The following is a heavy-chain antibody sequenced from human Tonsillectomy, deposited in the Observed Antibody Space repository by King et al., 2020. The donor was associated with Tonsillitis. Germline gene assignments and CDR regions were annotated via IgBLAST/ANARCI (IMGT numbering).Heavy chain of an antibody. V-gene: IGHV4-59*08. D-gene: IGHD1-26*01. CDR2: IYYSGST. Sequence: QLQESGPGLVKPSETLSLTCTVSGGSISSYYWSWIRQSPGKGLEWIGYIYYSGSTDYNPSLKSRVTISLDTSKNQFSLKLSSVTATDTAVYYCARQKVGATPSFDYWGQGTLVTVSS. CDR1: GGSISSYY. J-gene: IGHJ4*02. CDR3: ARQKVGATPSFDY.